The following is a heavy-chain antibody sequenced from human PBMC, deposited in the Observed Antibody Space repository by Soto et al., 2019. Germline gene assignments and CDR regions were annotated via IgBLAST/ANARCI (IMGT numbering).Heavy chain of an antibody. D-gene: IGHD3-10*01. CDR3: ARGAHYGSGTYYGYYYGMDV. CDR2: IYSSGST. V-gene: IGHV4-31*03. Sequence: PSETLSLTCTVSGGSISSGDYYWSWIRQHPGKGLEWIGYIYSSGSTYYNPSLKSRVTISVDTSKNQFSLKLSSVTAADTAVYYCARGAHYGSGTYYGYYYGMDVWGQGTTVTVSS. J-gene: IGHJ6*02. CDR1: GGSISSGDYY.